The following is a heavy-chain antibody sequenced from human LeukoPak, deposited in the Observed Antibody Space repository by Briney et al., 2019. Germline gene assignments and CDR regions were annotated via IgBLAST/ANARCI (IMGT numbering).Heavy chain of an antibody. CDR3: ASPPFGELLSPFDY. CDR1: GFTLSSHS. J-gene: IGHJ4*02. V-gene: IGHV3-21*01. CDR2: ISSSSSYI. Sequence: PGGSLRLSCAASGFTLSSHSMNWVRQAPGKGLEWVSSISSSSSYIYYADSVKGRFTISRDNAKNSLYLQMNSLRAEDTAVYYCASPPFGELLSPFDYWGQGTLVTVSS. D-gene: IGHD3-10*01.